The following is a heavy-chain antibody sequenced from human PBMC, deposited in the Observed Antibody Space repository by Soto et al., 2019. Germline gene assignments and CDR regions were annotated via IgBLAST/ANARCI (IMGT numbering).Heavy chain of an antibody. V-gene: IGHV4-31*03. CDR1: GGSISSGGYY. CDR3: AREHYSKSDGMDV. CDR2: IYYSGST. J-gene: IGHJ6*02. D-gene: IGHD4-4*01. Sequence: PSETLCLTCTVSGGSISSGGYYWSLIRQHPGKGLEWIGYIYYSGSTYYNPSLKSRVTISVDTSKIQFSLKLSSVTAADTAVYYCAREHYSKSDGMDVWGQGTTVT.